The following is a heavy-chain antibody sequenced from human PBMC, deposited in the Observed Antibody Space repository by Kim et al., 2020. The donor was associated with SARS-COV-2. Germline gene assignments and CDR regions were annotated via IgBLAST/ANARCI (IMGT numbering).Heavy chain of an antibody. D-gene: IGHD5-12*01. CDR3: ARDPSEYSGYDASYYYYGMDV. CDR2: INPSGGST. V-gene: IGHV1-46*01. CDR1: GYTFTSYY. Sequence: ASVKVSCKASGYTFTSYYMHWVRQAPGQGLEWMGIINPSGGSTSYAQKFQGRVTITRDTSTSTVYMELSSLRSEDTAVYYCARDPSEYSGYDASYYYYGMDVWGQGTTVTVSS. J-gene: IGHJ6*02.